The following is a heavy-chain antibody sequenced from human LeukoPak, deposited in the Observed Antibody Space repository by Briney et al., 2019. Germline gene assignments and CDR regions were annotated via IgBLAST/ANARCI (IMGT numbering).Heavy chain of an antibody. D-gene: IGHD6-13*01. CDR3: AKGRDSSSWLDYFDY. J-gene: IGHJ4*02. Sequence: PGGSLRLSCAASGFTFSSYGMHWVRQAPGKGLEWVAVISYDGSNKCYADSVKGRFTISRDNSKNTLYLQMNSLRAEDTAVYYCAKGRDSSSWLDYFDYWGQGTLVTVSS. CDR2: ISYDGSNK. V-gene: IGHV3-30*18. CDR1: GFTFSSYG.